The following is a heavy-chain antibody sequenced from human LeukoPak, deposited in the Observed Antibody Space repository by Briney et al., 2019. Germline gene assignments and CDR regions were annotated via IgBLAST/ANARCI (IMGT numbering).Heavy chain of an antibody. J-gene: IGHJ3*02. V-gene: IGHV3-21*01. CDR2: ISSSSSYI. Sequence: GGSLRLSCAASGFTFSSYSMNWVRQAPGKGLEWGSSISSSSSYIYYADSVKGRFTISRDNAKNSLYLQMNNLRAEDTAVYYCARDRGDYYDSSLDDAFDIWGQGTMVTVSS. CDR1: GFTFSSYS. CDR3: ARDRGDYYDSSLDDAFDI. D-gene: IGHD3-22*01.